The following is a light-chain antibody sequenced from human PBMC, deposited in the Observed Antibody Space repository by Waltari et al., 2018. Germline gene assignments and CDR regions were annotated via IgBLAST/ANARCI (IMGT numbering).Light chain of an antibody. V-gene: IGLV2-14*03. CDR3: SSRTNSITWV. Sequence: QSALTQPASVSGSPGQSITISCTATSSDFGANKYVSWYQQHPGNAPKVVIYDVTERPSGVSNRFSGSKSGSTASLTISGLQTEDEAGYYCSSRTNSITWVFGGGTKVTVL. J-gene: IGLJ3*02. CDR1: SSDFGANKY. CDR2: DVT.